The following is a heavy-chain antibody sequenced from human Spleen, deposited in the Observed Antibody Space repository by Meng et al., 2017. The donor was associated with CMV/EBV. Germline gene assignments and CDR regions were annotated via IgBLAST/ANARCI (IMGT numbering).Heavy chain of an antibody. CDR2: IYSGGST. D-gene: IGHD2-21*01. Sequence: GGSLRLSCAASGFTVSSNYMSWVRQAPGKGLEWVSVIYSGGSTYYADSVKGRFTISRVNSKNTLYLQMNSLRAEDTAVYYCASPRGCGGDCYRDVWGQGTTVTVSS. V-gene: IGHV3-66*02. CDR3: ASPRGCGGDCYRDV. J-gene: IGHJ6*02. CDR1: GFTVSSNY.